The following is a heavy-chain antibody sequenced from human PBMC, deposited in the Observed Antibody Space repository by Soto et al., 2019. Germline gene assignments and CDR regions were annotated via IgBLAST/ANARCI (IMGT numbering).Heavy chain of an antibody. V-gene: IGHV3-7*03. Sequence: PGGSLRLSCAASRFTFSSYWMSLFRQAPGKGLEWVANIKQDGSEKYYVDSVKGRFTISRDNAKNSLYLQMNSLRAEDTAVYYCAREFGDFWSGYGGMDVWGQETTVTVSS. CDR1: RFTFSSYW. CDR3: AREFGDFWSGYGGMDV. D-gene: IGHD3-3*01. CDR2: IKQDGSEK. J-gene: IGHJ6*02.